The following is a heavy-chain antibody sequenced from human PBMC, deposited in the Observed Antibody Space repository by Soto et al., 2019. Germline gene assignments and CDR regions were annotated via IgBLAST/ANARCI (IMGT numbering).Heavy chain of an antibody. Sequence: SVKVSCKASGGTFSSYTISWVRQAPGQGLEWMGRIIPTLGIANYAQKFQGRVTITADKSTSTAYMELSSLRSEDTAVYYCAAHERGYSYGLPDPYYFATWGKGTLFTVSS. J-gene: IGHJ4*02. D-gene: IGHD5-18*01. CDR3: AAHERGYSYGLPDPYYFAT. CDR1: GGTFSSYT. CDR2: IIPTLGIA. V-gene: IGHV1-69*02.